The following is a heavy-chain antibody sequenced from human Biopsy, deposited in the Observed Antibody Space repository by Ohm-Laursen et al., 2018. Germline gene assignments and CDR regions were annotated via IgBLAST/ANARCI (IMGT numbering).Heavy chain of an antibody. Sequence: SETLSLTCTVSGGSISNYYWSWIRQPAGKGLEWIGRIYSSDRTNYNPSLKSRVTMSVDTSKNQFSLILSSMTAADTAVYYCAREPQIAAVAYFDTWGQGTLVTVSS. CDR3: AREPQIAAVAYFDT. D-gene: IGHD6-13*01. CDR2: IYSSDRT. J-gene: IGHJ5*02. CDR1: GGSISNYY. V-gene: IGHV4-4*07.